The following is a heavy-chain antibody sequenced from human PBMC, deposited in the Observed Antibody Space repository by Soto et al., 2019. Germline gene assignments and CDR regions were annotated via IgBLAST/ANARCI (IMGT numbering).Heavy chain of an antibody. CDR1: GFTFSAYA. CDR2: ISGSGVAT. D-gene: IGHD6-13*01. CDR3: ARQEYSTTWYLKY. J-gene: IGHJ4*02. Sequence: EVQLLESGGGVVQPGGSLRLSCAASGFTFSAYAMSWFRQAPGQGLEWVSVISGSGVATYYADSVKGRFTISRDNSKNSLYLQRNSLRDEDTAVYYCARQEYSTTWYLKYWGQGTLVTVSS. V-gene: IGHV3-23*01.